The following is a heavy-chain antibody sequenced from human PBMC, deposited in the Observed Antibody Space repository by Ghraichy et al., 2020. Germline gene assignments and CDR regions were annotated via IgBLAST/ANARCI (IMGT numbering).Heavy chain of an antibody. J-gene: IGHJ5*02. Sequence: SETLSLTCAVYGGSFSGYYWSWIRQPPGKGLEWIGEINHSGSTNYNPSLKSRVTISVDTSKNQFSLKLSSVTAADTAVYYCARGGWFDPWGQGTLVTVSS. CDR2: INHSGST. CDR1: GGSFSGYY. V-gene: IGHV4-34*01. CDR3: ARGGWFDP.